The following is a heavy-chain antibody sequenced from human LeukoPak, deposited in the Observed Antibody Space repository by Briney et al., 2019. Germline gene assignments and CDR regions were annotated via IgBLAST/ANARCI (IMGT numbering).Heavy chain of an antibody. J-gene: IGHJ4*02. Sequence: GRSLRLSCTASGFTFSRYNMNWVRQAPGKGLEWVSSISPSTSDIHYADSVKGRFTISRDNAKNSLYLHMNSLRAEDTAVYYCARGALTMLRGVTPPDYWGQGTLVTVSS. CDR3: ARGALTMLRGVTPPDY. CDR1: GFTFSRYN. CDR2: ISPSTSDI. V-gene: IGHV3-21*01. D-gene: IGHD3-10*01.